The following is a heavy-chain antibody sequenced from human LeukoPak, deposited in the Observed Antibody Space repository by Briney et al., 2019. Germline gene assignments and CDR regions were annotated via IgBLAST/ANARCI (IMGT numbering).Heavy chain of an antibody. J-gene: IGHJ4*02. V-gene: IGHV1-2*02. Sequence: ASVKVSCKASGYTFIGNYMYWVRQAPGQGLEWMGWINPNSGGTSYAQKFQGRVTMTMDTSISTAYMELSRLRSDDTAVYYCARDTYIYGSSAYYFDYWGQGTLVTVSS. CDR3: ARDTYIYGSSAYYFDY. D-gene: IGHD5-18*01. CDR1: GYTFIGNY. CDR2: INPNSGGT.